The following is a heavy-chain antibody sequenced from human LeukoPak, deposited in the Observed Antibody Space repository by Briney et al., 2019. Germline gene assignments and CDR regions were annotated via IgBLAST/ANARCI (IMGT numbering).Heavy chain of an antibody. D-gene: IGHD4-17*01. V-gene: IGHV3-23*01. CDR3: AKKAEGYGDGNYFDY. CDR1: GFTFSSYA. J-gene: IGHJ4*02. CDR2: ISGSGGST. Sequence: GGSLRLSCAASGFTFSSYAMSWVRQAPGKGLEWVSAISGSGGSTYYADSVKGRLTISRDNSRNTLYLQMNSLRAEDTAVYYCAKKAEGYGDGNYFDYWGQGTLVTVSS.